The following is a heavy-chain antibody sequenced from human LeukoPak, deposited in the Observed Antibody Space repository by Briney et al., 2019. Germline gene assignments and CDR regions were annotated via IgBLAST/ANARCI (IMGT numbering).Heavy chain of an antibody. CDR3: ARALVVVAATPEPYYYGMDV. D-gene: IGHD2-15*01. CDR2: IIPIFGTT. Sequence: GASVKVSCKASGGTFSSYAISWVRQAPGQGLEWMGGIIPIFGTTSYAQKFQGRVTITADESTSTAYMELSSLRSEDTAVYYCARALVVVAATPEPYYYGMDVWGKGTTVTVSS. V-gene: IGHV1-69*13. J-gene: IGHJ6*04. CDR1: GGTFSSYA.